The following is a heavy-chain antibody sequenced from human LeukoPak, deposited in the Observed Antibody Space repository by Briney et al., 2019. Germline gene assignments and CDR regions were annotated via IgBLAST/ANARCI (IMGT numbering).Heavy chain of an antibody. V-gene: IGHV3-21*01. CDR2: ISSSSSYI. CDR1: GFTFSSYS. D-gene: IGHD2-15*01. Sequence: KSGGSLRLSCAASGFTFSSYSMNWVRQAPGKGLEWVSSISSSSSYIYYADSVKGRFTISRDNAKNSLYLQMNSLRAEDTAVYYCARGSQLVVAATLEGWFDPWGQGTLVTVSS. CDR3: ARGSQLVVAATLEGWFDP. J-gene: IGHJ5*02.